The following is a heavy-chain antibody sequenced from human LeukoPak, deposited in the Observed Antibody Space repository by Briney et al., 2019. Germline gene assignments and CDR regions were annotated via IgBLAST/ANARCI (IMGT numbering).Heavy chain of an antibody. D-gene: IGHD6-19*01. CDR1: GYSFSICD. Sequence: ASVKVSCKASGYSFSICDINWVRQAAGQGLEWMGWMNPNSGNTGYAQKFQGRVTMTRDTSISTAYMELSSLRSEDTAVYYCARDRSISSGFLNWFDPWGQGTLVTVSS. CDR2: MNPNSGNT. CDR3: ARDRSISSGFLNWFDP. V-gene: IGHV1-8*01. J-gene: IGHJ5*02.